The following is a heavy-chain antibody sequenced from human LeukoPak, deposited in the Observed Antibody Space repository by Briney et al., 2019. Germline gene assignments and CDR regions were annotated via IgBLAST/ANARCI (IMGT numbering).Heavy chain of an antibody. CDR3: ARVRFLEWLTKARYFDY. D-gene: IGHD3-3*01. J-gene: IGHJ4*02. Sequence: PSETLSLTCAVYGGSFSGYYWSWLRQPPGKGLEWIGEINHSGSTNYNSSLKSRVTISVDTSKNQFSLKLSSVTAADTAVYYCARVRFLEWLTKARYFDYWGRGTLVTVSS. CDR1: GGSFSGYY. V-gene: IGHV4-34*01. CDR2: INHSGST.